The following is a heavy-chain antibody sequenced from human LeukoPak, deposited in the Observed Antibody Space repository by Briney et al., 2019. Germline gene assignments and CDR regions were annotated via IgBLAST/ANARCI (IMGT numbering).Heavy chain of an antibody. CDR3: ARANWGHPMYYFDY. CDR1: GFTVSSNH. Sequence: PGGSLRLSCAASGFTVSSNHMSWVRQAPGKGLEWVSIIYSGGSTYYADSVKGRFTISRDNSKNTLYLQMNSLRAEDTAVYYCARANWGHPMYYFDYWGQGTLVTVSS. V-gene: IGHV3-66*01. D-gene: IGHD7-27*01. J-gene: IGHJ4*02. CDR2: IYSGGST.